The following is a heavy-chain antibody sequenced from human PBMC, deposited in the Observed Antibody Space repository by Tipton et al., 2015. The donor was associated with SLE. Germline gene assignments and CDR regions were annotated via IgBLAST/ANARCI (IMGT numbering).Heavy chain of an antibody. CDR3: ARELDTFDI. CDR1: GGFIIGYY. CDR2: MFAGGGT. Sequence: TLSLTCSVSGGFIIGYYWNWIRQPAGKGLEWIGRMFAGGGTDYNPSLKSRVTISVDTSKNQFSLRLSSVTAADTAVYYCARELDTFDIWGQGTMVTVSS. V-gene: IGHV4-4*07. J-gene: IGHJ3*02.